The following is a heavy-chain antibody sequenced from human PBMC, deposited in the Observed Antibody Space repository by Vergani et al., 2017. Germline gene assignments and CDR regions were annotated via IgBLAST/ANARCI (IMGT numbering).Heavy chain of an antibody. CDR3: AHSGLWFGNYFDY. D-gene: IGHD5-18*01. CDR1: GGSISSGDYY. J-gene: IGHJ4*02. CDR2: IYWNDDK. Sequence: QESGPGLVKPSQTLSLTCTVSGGSISSGDYYWSWIRQPPGKALEWLALIYWNDDKRYSPSLKSRLTITKDTSKNQVVLTMTNMDPVDTATYYCAHSGLWFGNYFDYWGQGTLVTVSS. V-gene: IGHV2-5*08.